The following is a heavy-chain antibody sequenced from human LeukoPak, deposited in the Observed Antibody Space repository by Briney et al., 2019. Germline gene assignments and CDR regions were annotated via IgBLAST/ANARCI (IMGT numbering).Heavy chain of an antibody. J-gene: IGHJ4*02. V-gene: IGHV4-61*09. CDR3: ARDWGIAAATPYYFDH. CDR2: IYMSGST. D-gene: IGHD6-13*01. Sequence: SETLSLTCTVSVGSISTGNYYYSWIRQSAGKGMEWIGNIYMSGSTRYNPSLMGRVAMSVDTLKNQFSLKIASATAADTAVYYCARDWGIAAATPYYFDHWGQGILVTVSP. CDR1: VGSISTGNYY.